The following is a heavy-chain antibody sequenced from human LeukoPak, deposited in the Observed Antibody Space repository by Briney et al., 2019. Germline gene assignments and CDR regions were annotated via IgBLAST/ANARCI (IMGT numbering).Heavy chain of an antibody. Sequence: PSETLSLTCTVSGGSISSYYWSWIRQPPGKGLEWIGYIYYSGSTNYNPSLKSRVTISVDTSKNQFSLKLGSVTAADTAVYYCARGDSSSWITRGNWFDPWGQGTLVTVSS. D-gene: IGHD6-6*01. CDR1: GGSISSYY. CDR3: ARGDSSSWITRGNWFDP. J-gene: IGHJ5*02. V-gene: IGHV4-59*01. CDR2: IYYSGST.